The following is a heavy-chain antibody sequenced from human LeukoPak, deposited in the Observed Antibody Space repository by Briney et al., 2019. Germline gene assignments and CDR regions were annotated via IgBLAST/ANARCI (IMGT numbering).Heavy chain of an antibody. D-gene: IGHD6-19*01. V-gene: IGHV3-53*01. CDR1: GFTVSSNY. CDR2: IYSGGST. CDR3: AGDKTTGGWYEFDY. J-gene: IGHJ4*02. Sequence: GESLRLSCAASGFTVSSNYMSWVRQAPGKGLEWVSVIYSGGSTYYADSVKGRFTISRDTSKNTVSLQMNSLRAEDTAVYYCAGDKTTGGWYEFDYWGQGTLVTVSS.